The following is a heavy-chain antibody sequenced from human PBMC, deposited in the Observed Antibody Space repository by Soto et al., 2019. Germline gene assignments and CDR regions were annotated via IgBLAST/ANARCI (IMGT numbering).Heavy chain of an antibody. CDR2: IYYSWRT. V-gene: IGHV4-31*03. D-gene: IGHD3-16*02. CDR1: GGSIGSGYYY. Sequence: SETLSLTCSVSGGSIGSGYYYWSWIRPDPGKGLKWIGYIYYSWRTYYNPSLKSRITISVDTSKNKFSLKLRSVTAADTAVYYCARHRYGSQVPYYYGVGVWGQGNTVIVSS. CDR3: ARHRYGSQVPYYYGVGV. J-gene: IGHJ6*01.